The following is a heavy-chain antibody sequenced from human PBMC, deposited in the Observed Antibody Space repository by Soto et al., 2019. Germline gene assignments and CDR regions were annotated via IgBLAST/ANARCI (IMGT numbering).Heavy chain of an antibody. Sequence: PSETLSLTCTVSGGSISSGGYYWSWIRQHPGKGLEWIGYIYYSGSTYYNPSLKSRVTISVDTSKNQFSLKLSSVTAADTAVYYCARGPPITMIVVPINWFDPWGQGTLVTVSS. CDR3: ARGPPITMIVVPINWFDP. V-gene: IGHV4-31*03. J-gene: IGHJ5*02. CDR2: IYYSGST. CDR1: GGSISSGGYY. D-gene: IGHD3-22*01.